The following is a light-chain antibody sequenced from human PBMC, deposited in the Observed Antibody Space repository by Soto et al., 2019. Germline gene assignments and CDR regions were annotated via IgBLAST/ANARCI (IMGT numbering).Light chain of an antibody. CDR1: TSNIGSNT. V-gene: IGLV1-44*01. Sequence: QSVLTQPPSASGTPGQGVTISCSGSTSNIGSNTVNWYQQLPGTAPKLLIHGQNYRPSGVPARFSGSKSGTSASLAISGLQSEDEADYYCAAWDDSLNGYVFGTGTKVTVL. J-gene: IGLJ1*01. CDR3: AAWDDSLNGYV. CDR2: GQN.